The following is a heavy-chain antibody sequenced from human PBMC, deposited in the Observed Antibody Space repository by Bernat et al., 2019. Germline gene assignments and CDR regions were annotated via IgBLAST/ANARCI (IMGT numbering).Heavy chain of an antibody. CDR3: MSNLLWHLDV. V-gene: IGHV3-73*01. J-gene: IGHJ6*02. Sequence: EVQLVESGGGLVQPGGSLKLSCAASGFTFSGSAMQWVRQASGKGLEWVGRIRTKADSYATVYAASVKGRFTISRDDSKNTVYLQMNSLETEDTAVYYCMSNLLWHLDVWGQGTTVTVSS. D-gene: IGHD3-10*01. CDR1: GFTFSGSA. CDR2: IRTKADSYAT.